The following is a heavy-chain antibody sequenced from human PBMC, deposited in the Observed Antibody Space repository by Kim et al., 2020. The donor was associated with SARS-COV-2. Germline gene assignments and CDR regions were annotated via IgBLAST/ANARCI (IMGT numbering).Heavy chain of an antibody. CDR3: VHSHNRVEMALDY. Sequence: RYRPALKSRLTITKDTSRNQVVLTMTNMDPVDTATYYCVHSHNRVEMALDYWGQGTLVTVSS. D-gene: IGHD2-21*01. J-gene: IGHJ4*02. V-gene: IGHV2-5*01.